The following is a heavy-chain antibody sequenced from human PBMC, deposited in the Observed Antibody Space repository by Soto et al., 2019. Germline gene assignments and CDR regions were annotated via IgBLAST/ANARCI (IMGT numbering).Heavy chain of an antibody. CDR3: ARGYSYDSYTFDY. J-gene: IGHJ4*02. V-gene: IGHV3-7*03. CDR2: IKQDGSEK. CDR1: VLTFSIYC. Sequence: GWCXRLSCAAAVLTFSIYCIILFRHAPGKGLECVANIKQDGSEKYYVDSVNGRFTISRDNAKNSLYLQMNSLRAEDTAVYYCARGYSYDSYTFDYRGQATL. D-gene: IGHD3-22*01.